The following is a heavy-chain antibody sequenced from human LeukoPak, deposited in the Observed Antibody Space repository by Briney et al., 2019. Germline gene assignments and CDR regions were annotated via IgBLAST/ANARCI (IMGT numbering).Heavy chain of an antibody. J-gene: IGHJ5*02. Sequence: SETLSLTCAVSGGSISSGGYSWSWIRQPPGKGLEWIGEINHSGSTDYNPSLKSRVTISVDTSKNQFSLKLSSVTAADTAVYYCATEPGYCSGGRCYGGWFDPWGQGTLVTVSS. D-gene: IGHD2-15*01. CDR3: ATEPGYCSGGRCYGGWFDP. V-gene: IGHV4-30-2*01. CDR2: INHSGST. CDR1: GGSISSGGYS.